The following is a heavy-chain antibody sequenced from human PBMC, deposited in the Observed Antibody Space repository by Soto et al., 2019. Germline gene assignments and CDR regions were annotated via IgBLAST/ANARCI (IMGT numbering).Heavy chain of an antibody. Sequence: GGSLRLSCAASGFTFSNYGMHWVRQAPGKGLEWVAVISYDGSIKSYADSVKGRFTISRDNSKNTLYLQMNSLRAEDTAVYYCAKDPYSSSWSCMDVWGKGTTVTVSS. CDR3: AKDPYSSSWSCMDV. J-gene: IGHJ6*03. CDR2: ISYDGSIK. CDR1: GFTFSNYG. D-gene: IGHD6-13*01. V-gene: IGHV3-30*18.